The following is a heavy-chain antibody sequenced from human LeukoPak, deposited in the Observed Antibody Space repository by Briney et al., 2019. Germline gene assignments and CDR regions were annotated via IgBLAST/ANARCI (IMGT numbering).Heavy chain of an antibody. CDR2: IYYSGST. CDR1: GGFISSGGYY. V-gene: IGHV4-31*03. D-gene: IGHD3-10*01. CDR3: ARGPAGSYFHVPDY. J-gene: IGHJ4*02. Sequence: KSSETLSLTCTVSGGFISSGGYYWTWIRQPSGKGLECVGYIYYSGSTHYNPSLKSRISMSLDASKNQFSLNLSSVTAADTAVYYCARGPAGSYFHVPDYWGQGTLVTVSS.